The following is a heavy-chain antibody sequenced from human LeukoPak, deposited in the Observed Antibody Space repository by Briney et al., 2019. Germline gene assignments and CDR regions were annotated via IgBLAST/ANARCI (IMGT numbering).Heavy chain of an antibody. Sequence: PGGSLRLSCAASGFTFSSFWMSWIRQAPGKGLEWVANIKQDGRDKYYVDSVKGRFHISRDNAKNSLYLQMSSLRAEDTAIYFCAREFSRDPYSARWYNYWGRGTLVTVSS. CDR1: GFTFSSFW. CDR3: AREFSRDPYSARWYNY. J-gene: IGHJ4*02. CDR2: IKQDGRDK. D-gene: IGHD6-13*01. V-gene: IGHV3-7*01.